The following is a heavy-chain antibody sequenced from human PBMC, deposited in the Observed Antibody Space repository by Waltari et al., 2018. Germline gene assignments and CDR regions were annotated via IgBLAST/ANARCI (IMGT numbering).Heavy chain of an antibody. J-gene: IGHJ3*02. D-gene: IGHD1-26*01. V-gene: IGHV4-39*01. CDR2: MSSSGHT. CDR3: ARRSRGSGSYAFGAFDI. CDR1: RSISSTTYY. Sequence: QLHLQESGPGLVKPSETLSLTCTVTRSISSTTYYWGWIRQPPGKGLEWIGSMSSSGHTYYNPSLKSRVTISVDTSKNQFSLRLSSVTAADTAVYYCARRSRGSGSYAFGAFDIWGQGTMVIVSS.